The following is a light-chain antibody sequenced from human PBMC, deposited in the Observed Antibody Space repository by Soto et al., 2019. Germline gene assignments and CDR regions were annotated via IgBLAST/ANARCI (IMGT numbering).Light chain of an antibody. CDR2: KAS. CDR1: QTISSW. J-gene: IGKJ1*01. CDR3: QHYNSYSEA. V-gene: IGKV1-5*03. Sequence: QMTQSPSTLSGSVGARVTITCRASQTISSWLAWYQQKPGKAPKLLIYKASTLKSGVPSRFRGSGSGTELTLTISSLQPDDFATYYCQHYNSYSEAFGQGTKVDIK.